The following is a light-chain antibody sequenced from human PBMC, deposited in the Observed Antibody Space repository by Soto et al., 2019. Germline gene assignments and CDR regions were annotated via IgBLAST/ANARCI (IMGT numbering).Light chain of an antibody. CDR1: HEIGNY. V-gene: IGKV1-39*01. CDR3: QQSYSGGT. J-gene: IGKJ1*01. Sequence: DIQVTQSPPSLSAAVGDRFTITCRASHEIGNYLSWFQQKPVKGPTGLIYGSSVLQSGVPPRFSGSGSGTDFPLTISSLQPEDFATYYCQQSYSGGTFGQGTKVDIK. CDR2: GSS.